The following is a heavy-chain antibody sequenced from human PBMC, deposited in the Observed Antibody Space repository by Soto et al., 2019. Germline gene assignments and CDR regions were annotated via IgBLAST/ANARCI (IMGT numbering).Heavy chain of an antibody. J-gene: IGHJ2*01. D-gene: IGHD3-22*01. CDR1: GFTFSSYA. CDR2: ITGSGGYT. CDR3: AKVGSYYENAGDWDFDL. Sequence: EVQLLESGGGLVQPGGSLRLSCAASGFTFSSYAMTWVRQAPGKGLEWVSAITGSGGYTNYADSVKGRFTMSRDNSKNTLYLQMSSLRAVDTAVYYCAKVGSYYENAGDWDFDLWGRGTLVSVSS. V-gene: IGHV3-23*01.